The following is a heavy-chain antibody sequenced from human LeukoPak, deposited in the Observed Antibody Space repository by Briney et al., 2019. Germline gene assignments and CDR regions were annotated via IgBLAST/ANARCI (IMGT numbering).Heavy chain of an antibody. J-gene: IGHJ6*03. D-gene: IGHD3-3*01. CDR2: IYYSGST. Sequence: PSETLSLTCTVSGGSISSSSYYWGWIRQPPGKGLEWIGSIYYSGSTYYNPSLKSRVTISVDTSKNQFSLKLSSVTAADTAVYYCARPGPLGYDFWSGYYFAGVPLGEYYMDVWGKGTTVTVSS. CDR1: GGSISSSSYY. V-gene: IGHV4-39*07. CDR3: ARPGPLGYDFWSGYYFAGVPLGEYYMDV.